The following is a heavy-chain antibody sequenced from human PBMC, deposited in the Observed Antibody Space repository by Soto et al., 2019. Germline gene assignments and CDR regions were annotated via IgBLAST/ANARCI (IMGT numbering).Heavy chain of an antibody. J-gene: IGHJ4*02. D-gene: IGHD6-13*01. Sequence: GASVKVSCKASGYTFTNYYTHWVRQAPGQGLEWMAIINPSGGSTNYAQKFQGRVTLARDTFTNTVYMELSSLRSEDTAIYYCARGLAAGDYWGQGTLVTVSS. CDR2: INPSGGST. CDR1: GYTFTNYY. V-gene: IGHV1-46*01. CDR3: ARGLAAGDY.